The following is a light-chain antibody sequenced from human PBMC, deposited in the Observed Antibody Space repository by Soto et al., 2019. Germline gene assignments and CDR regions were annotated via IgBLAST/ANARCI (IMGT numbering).Light chain of an antibody. CDR3: QQYGNLPFT. Sequence: DIQMTQSPSSLSASVGDRVTITCQASQDISNYLNWYQQEPGKAPKLLIFDASNLKTGVPSRISGSGSGTDFTFTISSLQPEDIGTYYCQQYGNLPFTFCPGTKVDIK. V-gene: IGKV1-33*01. CDR1: QDISNY. J-gene: IGKJ3*01. CDR2: DAS.